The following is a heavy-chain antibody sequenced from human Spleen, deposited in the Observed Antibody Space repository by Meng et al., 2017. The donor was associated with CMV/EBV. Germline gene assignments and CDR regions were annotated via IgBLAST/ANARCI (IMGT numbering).Heavy chain of an antibody. CDR1: KFTFGSYT. CDR2: ISYDARNK. Sequence: GESLKISCAASKFTFGSYTMHWVRQAPGKGLDWVALISYDARNKHYADSVKGRFTISRDNSNSTLYLQMNSLRVEDTAVYYCARVVGATRLDSWGQGTLVTVPS. J-gene: IGHJ4*02. V-gene: IGHV3-30*04. D-gene: IGHD1-26*01. CDR3: ARVVGATRLDS.